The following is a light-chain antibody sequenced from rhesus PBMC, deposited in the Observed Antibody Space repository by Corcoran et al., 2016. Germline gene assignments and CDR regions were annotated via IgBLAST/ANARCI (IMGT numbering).Light chain of an antibody. CDR2: ETS. J-gene: IGLJ6*01. V-gene: IGLV7-88*01. CDR1: AGAVTGTHY. Sequence: QAVVTQEPSLTVSPGGTVTLTCGSSAGAVTGTHYPFWFQQKPGQAPRTMIYETSKKFSCTPARFSGSLLGGKAALTLSGAQPEDGADYYCWLHHSGVHVFGSGTKLTVL. CDR3: WLHHSGVHV.